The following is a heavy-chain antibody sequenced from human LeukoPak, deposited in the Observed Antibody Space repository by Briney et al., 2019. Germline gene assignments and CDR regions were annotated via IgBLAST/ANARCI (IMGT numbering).Heavy chain of an antibody. Sequence: GVSLRLSCAASGFTFSSYAMSWVRQAPGKGLEWVSAISGSGGSTYYADSVKGRFTISRDNSKNTLYLQMNSLRAEDTAVYYCAKDGPSGGSSIYYFDYWGQGTLVTVSS. CDR3: AKDGPSGGSSIYYFDY. D-gene: IGHD2-15*01. CDR1: GFTFSSYA. J-gene: IGHJ4*02. CDR2: ISGSGGST. V-gene: IGHV3-23*01.